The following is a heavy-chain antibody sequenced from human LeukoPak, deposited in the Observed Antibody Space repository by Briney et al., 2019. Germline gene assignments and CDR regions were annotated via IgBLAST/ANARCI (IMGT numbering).Heavy chain of an antibody. CDR1: GFTVSSNY. J-gene: IGHJ4*02. CDR3: ARALYYDSSGYYYYDY. CDR2: IYSGGST. Sequence: GGSLRLSCAASGFTVSSNYMSWVRQAPGKGLEWVSVIYSGGSTYYADSVKGRFTISRDNSKNTLYLQMNSLRAEDTAVYYCARALYYDSSGYYYYDYWGQGTLVTVSS. V-gene: IGHV3-66*01. D-gene: IGHD3-22*01.